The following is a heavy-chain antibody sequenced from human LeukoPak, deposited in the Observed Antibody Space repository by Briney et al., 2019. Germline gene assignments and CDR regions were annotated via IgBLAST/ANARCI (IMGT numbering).Heavy chain of an antibody. Sequence: SETLSLTCTVSGGSISSYYWSWIRQPPGKGLEWIGYIYYTGNTNYNPSLESRVIISVDTSKNQFSLKLSSVTAADTAVYYCARDGIVVVPAANPARYGMDVWGQGTTVTVSS. CDR3: ARDGIVVVPAANPARYGMDV. D-gene: IGHD2-2*01. CDR2: IYYTGNT. CDR1: GGSISSYY. V-gene: IGHV4-59*12. J-gene: IGHJ6*02.